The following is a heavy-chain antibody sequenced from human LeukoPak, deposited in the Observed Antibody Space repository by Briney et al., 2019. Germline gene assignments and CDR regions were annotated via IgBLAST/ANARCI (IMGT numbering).Heavy chain of an antibody. J-gene: IGHJ4*02. CDR3: PKDGLGRIHSSGWYCSHY. D-gene: IGHD6-19*01. CDR2: INPNSGGT. CDR1: GYTFTGYY. Sequence: GASVKVSCKASGYTFTGYYMHWVRQAPGQGLEWMGWINPNSGGTNYAQKFQGRVTMTRDTSISTAYMELSRLRSDDTTVYYCPKDGLGRIHSSGWYCSHYWGQGTLVTVSS. V-gene: IGHV1-2*02.